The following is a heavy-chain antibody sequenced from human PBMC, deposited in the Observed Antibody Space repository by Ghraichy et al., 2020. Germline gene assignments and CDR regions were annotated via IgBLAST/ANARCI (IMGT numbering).Heavy chain of an antibody. CDR2: IIPIFGTA. J-gene: IGHJ6*02. Sequence: SVKVSCKASGGTFSSYAISWVRQAPGQGLEWMGGIIPIFGTANYAQKFQGRVTITTDESTSTAYMELSSLRSEDTAVYYCARGPLLWFGELLDYYYYYGMDVWGQGTTVTVSS. CDR3: ARGPLLWFGELLDYYYYYGMDV. D-gene: IGHD3-10*01. V-gene: IGHV1-69*05. CDR1: GGTFSSYA.